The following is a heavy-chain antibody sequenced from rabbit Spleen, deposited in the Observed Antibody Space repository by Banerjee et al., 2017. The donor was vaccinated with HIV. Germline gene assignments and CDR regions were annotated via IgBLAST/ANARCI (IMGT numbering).Heavy chain of an antibody. D-gene: IGHD8-1*01. CDR2: IGTGSGST. CDR3: ARDTGSSFSSYGMDL. V-gene: IGHV1S40*01. CDR1: GFSFSSGYY. Sequence: QSLEESGGGLVQPEGSLTLTCTASGFSFSSGYYISWVRQAPGKGLEWIGCIGTGSGSTYYASWAKGRFTISKTSSTMVTLQMTSLTAADTATYFCARDTGSSFSSYGMDLWGQGTLVTVS. J-gene: IGHJ6*01.